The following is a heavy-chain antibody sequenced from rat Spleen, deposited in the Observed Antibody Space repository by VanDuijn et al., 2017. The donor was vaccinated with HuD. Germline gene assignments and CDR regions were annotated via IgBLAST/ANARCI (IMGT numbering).Heavy chain of an antibody. V-gene: IGHV5-25*01. D-gene: IGHD1-12*03. J-gene: IGHJ2*01. Sequence: EVQLVESGGGLVQPGRSLKLSCTASGFTFSNYDMAWVRQAPTKGLERVASISPSGGSTYYRDSVKGRFTVSRDNAKSTLYLQVDSLRSEDTATYYCARHGYYDGYYPYFDYWGQGVMVTVSS. CDR3: ARHGYYDGYYPYFDY. CDR2: ISPSGGST. CDR1: GFTFSNYD.